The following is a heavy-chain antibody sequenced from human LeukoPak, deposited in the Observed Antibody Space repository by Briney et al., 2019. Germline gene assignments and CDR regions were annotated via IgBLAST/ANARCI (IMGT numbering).Heavy chain of an antibody. CDR3: TRFLLWFGEVYMDV. Sequence: GGSLRLSCAASGFTFSGSAMDWVRQASGKGLEWVGRIRSKASSYATAYAASVKGRFTISRDDSKNTAYLQMNSLKTEDTAVYYCTRFLLWFGEVYMDVWGKGTTVTVSS. D-gene: IGHD3-10*01. CDR2: IRSKASSYAT. V-gene: IGHV3-73*01. J-gene: IGHJ6*03. CDR1: GFTFSGSA.